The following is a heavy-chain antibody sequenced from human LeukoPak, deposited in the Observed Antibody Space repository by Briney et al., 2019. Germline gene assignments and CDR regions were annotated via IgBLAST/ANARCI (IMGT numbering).Heavy chain of an antibody. V-gene: IGHV1-2*02. CDR1: GYTFTGYY. Sequence: ASVNVSCKASGYTFTGYYMHWERQAPGQGLEWMGWINPNSGGTNYAQKFQGRVTMTRDTSISTAYMELSRLRSDDTAVYYCARVSHSDWLYFDYWGQGTLVTVSS. CDR3: ARVSHSDWLYFDY. D-gene: IGHD2-21*02. CDR2: INPNSGGT. J-gene: IGHJ4*02.